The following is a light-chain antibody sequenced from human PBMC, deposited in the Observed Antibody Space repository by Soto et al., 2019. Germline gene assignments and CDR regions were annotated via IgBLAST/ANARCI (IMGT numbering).Light chain of an antibody. Sequence: EIVLTQSPGTLSLSPGERATLSCRASQSVSSSYLGWYQQKPGQAPRLLIYGASNRVTGITDGFSGSGSGTDFTLTISRLEPEDFAVYYCQHYGSSPTFGQGTKLEIK. CDR3: QHYGSSPT. J-gene: IGKJ2*01. CDR2: GAS. CDR1: QSVSSSY. V-gene: IGKV3-20*01.